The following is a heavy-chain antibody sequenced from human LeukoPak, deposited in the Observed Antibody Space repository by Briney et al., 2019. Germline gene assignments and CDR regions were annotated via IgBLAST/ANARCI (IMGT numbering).Heavy chain of an antibody. CDR2: FDPEDGET. J-gene: IGHJ5*02. CDR1: GYTLTELS. Sequence: ASVKVSCKVSGYTLTELSMHWVRQAPGKGLEWMGGFDPEDGETIYAQKFQGRVTMTEDTSTDTAYMELSSLRSEDTAEYYCATESLTLSGLDRSFDPWGQGTLVTVSS. CDR3: ATESLTLSGLDRSFDP. D-gene: IGHD3-3*01. V-gene: IGHV1-24*01.